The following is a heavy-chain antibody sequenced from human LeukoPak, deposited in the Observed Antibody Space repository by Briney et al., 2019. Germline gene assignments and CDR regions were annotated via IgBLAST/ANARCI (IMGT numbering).Heavy chain of an antibody. CDR1: GFTFSSYV. V-gene: IGHV3-23*01. J-gene: IGHJ4*02. CDR3: AKCLLRGYYDTRGYYFFDD. D-gene: IGHD3-22*01. Sequence: GGSLRLSCAASGFTFSSYVMTWVRQAPGKGLEWVSSVSGGGDSTYYADSVKGRFTISRDNSKSTLYLQMNSLRDGDTAVYYCAKCLLRGYYDTRGYYFFDDWGQGALVAVSS. CDR2: VSGGGDST.